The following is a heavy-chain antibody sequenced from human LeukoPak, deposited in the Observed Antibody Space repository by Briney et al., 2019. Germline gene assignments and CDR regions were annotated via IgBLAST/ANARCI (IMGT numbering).Heavy chain of an antibody. CDR1: GFTFSRYY. CDR3: ASGDNDWSL. D-gene: IGHD3-9*01. CDR2: INQDGSVI. Sequence: GGSQRLSCAASGFTFSRYYMSWVRQAPGKGLEWVANINQDGSVIYYVDSVRGRFTISRDNSKNSVYLQMNSLRVEDTAVYYCASGDNDWSLGGQGTLVTVSS. V-gene: IGHV3-7*03. J-gene: IGHJ4*02.